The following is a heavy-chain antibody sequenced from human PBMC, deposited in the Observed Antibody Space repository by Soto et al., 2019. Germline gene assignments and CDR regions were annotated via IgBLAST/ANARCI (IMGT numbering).Heavy chain of an antibody. V-gene: IGHV1-69*01. J-gene: IGHJ2*01. CDR3: ARRIDYYDSSGYYRLYFDL. CDR1: GGTFSSYA. CDR2: IIPIFGTA. Sequence: QVQLVQSGAEVKKPGSSVKVSCKASGGTFSSYAISWVRQAPGQGLEWMGGIIPIFGTANYAQKFQGRVTITADESTSTAYMELSSLRSEDTAVYYCARRIDYYDSSGYYRLYFDLWGRGNLVTVSS. D-gene: IGHD3-22*01.